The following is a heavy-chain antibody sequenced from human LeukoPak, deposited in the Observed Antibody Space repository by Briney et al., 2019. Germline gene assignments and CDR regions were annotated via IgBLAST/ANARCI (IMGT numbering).Heavy chain of an antibody. J-gene: IGHJ6*03. CDR3: ARSMVRGVIAEAYYYYMDV. Sequence: ASVKVSCKASGYTFTSYAMHWVRQAPGQRLEWMGWINAGNGNTKYSQEFQGRVTITRDTSASTAYMELSSLRSEDMAVYYCARSMVRGVIAEAYYYYMDVWGKGTTVTVSS. D-gene: IGHD3-10*01. V-gene: IGHV1-3*03. CDR2: INAGNGNT. CDR1: GYTFTSYA.